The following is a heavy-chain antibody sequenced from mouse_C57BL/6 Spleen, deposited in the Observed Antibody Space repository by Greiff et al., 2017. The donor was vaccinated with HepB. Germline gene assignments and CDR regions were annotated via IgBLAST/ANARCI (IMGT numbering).Heavy chain of an antibody. CDR2: IYPGDGDT. D-gene: IGHD2-1*01. J-gene: IGHJ4*01. CDR1: GYAFSSSW. V-gene: IGHV1-82*01. Sequence: VQLQQSGPELVKPGASVKISCKASGYAFSSSWMNWVKQRPGKGLEWIGRIYPGDGDTNYNGKFKGKATLTADKSSSTAYMQLSSLPSEDSAVYFCARSEGNYLDYWGQGTSVTVSS. CDR3: ARSEGNYLDY.